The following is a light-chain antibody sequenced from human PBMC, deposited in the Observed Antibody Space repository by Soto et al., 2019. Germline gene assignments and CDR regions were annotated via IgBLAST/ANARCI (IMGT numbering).Light chain of an antibody. V-gene: IGKV3-11*01. Sequence: EIVLTQSPATLSSFPGDRVTLSCGASQYINTRLAWYQHRPGQAPRLLIYQTSIRAAGIPARFSASGSGTDFTLTISDVQPEDFALYYCHQRQSWPRTFGQGTKADIK. CDR3: HQRQSWPRT. CDR1: QYINTR. J-gene: IGKJ1*01. CDR2: QTS.